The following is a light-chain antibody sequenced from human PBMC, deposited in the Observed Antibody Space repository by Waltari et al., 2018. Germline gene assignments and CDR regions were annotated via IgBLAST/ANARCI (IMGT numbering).Light chain of an antibody. CDR3: QQYNYNSRT. CDR1: QGVSSW. J-gene: IGKJ1*01. Sequence: DIQMTQSPSTLSASVGDRVTITCRASQGVSSWVAWYQQKPGKAPRLLIYMASRLESGVPSRFSGSRSATEFALIISNLQPDDFATYYCQQYNYNSRTFGQGTKVEIK. CDR2: MAS. V-gene: IGKV1-5*03.